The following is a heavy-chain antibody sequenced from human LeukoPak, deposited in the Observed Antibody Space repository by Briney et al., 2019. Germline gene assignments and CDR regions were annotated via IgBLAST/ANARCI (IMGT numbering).Heavy chain of an antibody. CDR3: ARNSGIQLTLGY. CDR1: GFTFSSYS. D-gene: IGHD5-18*01. J-gene: IGHJ4*02. V-gene: IGHV3-21*01. Sequence: GGSLRLSCAASGFTFSSYSMNWVRQAPGKGLEWVSSISSSSSYIYYADSVKGRFTISRDNAKNSLYLQMNSLRAEDTAVYYCARNSGIQLTLGYWGQGTLVTVSS. CDR2: ISSSSSYI.